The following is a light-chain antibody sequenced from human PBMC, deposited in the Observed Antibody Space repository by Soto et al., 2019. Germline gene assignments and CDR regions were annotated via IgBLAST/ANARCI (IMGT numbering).Light chain of an antibody. Sequence: QSALTQPASVSGSPGQSITISCTGTSSDVGGYNYVYWYQQHPGKAPKLMIYDVSNRPSGVSNRFSGSKSGNTASLTISGLQAEDEDEYYCSSYTSSSTLVVFGGGTKVTVL. V-gene: IGLV2-14*01. CDR1: SSDVGGYNY. J-gene: IGLJ2*01. CDR2: DVS. CDR3: SSYTSSSTLVV.